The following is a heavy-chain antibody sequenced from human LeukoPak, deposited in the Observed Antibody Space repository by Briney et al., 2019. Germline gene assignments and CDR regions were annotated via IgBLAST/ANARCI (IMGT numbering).Heavy chain of an antibody. CDR3: ARVAGLRYFDWVDY. V-gene: IGHV1-18*04. Sequence: ASVKVSCKASGYTFTSYGFSWVRQAPGHGLEWMGWISTYNGNTNYAQKLQGRVTMTTDTSTSTAYMELRSLRSDDTAVYYCARVAGLRYFDWVDYWGREPWSPSPQ. D-gene: IGHD3-9*01. J-gene: IGHJ4*02. CDR2: ISTYNGNT. CDR1: GYTFTSYG.